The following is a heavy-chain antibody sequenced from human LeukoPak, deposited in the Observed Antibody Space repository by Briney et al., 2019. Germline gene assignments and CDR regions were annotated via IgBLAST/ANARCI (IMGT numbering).Heavy chain of an antibody. CDR2: IRYDGSNK. CDR3: AKRRELSSWDNYFDY. V-gene: IGHV3-30*02. CDR1: GFTFSSYG. Sequence: GGSLRLSCAASGFTFSSYGMHWVRQAPGKGLEWVAFIRYDGSNKYYADSVKGRFTISRDNSKNTLYLQMNSLRTEDTAVYYCAKRRELSSWDNYFDYWGQGTLVTVSS. D-gene: IGHD3-16*02. J-gene: IGHJ4*02.